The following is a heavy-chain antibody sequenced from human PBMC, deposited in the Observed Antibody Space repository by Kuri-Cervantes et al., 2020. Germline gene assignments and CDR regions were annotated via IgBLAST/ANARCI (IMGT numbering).Heavy chain of an antibody. CDR1: GFTFSDND. CDR3: ARGPSYGDLYWYFDL. CDR2: IGTAGDT. V-gene: IGHV3-13*01. D-gene: IGHD4-17*01. Sequence: GESLKISCAASGFTFSDNDMHWVRQGTGKGQEWVSTIGTAGDTHYPGSVKGRFTISRDNAENSLYLQMNSLRAGDTAVYYCARGPSYGDLYWYFDLWGRGTLVTVSS. J-gene: IGHJ2*01.